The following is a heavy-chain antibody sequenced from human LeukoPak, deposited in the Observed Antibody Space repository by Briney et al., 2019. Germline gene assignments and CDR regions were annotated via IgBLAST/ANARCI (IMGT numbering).Heavy chain of an antibody. CDR2: ISGSGGST. Sequence: GGSLRLSCAASGFTFSSYAMSWVRQAPGKGLEWVSAISGSGGSTYYADSVKGRFTISRDNSKNTLYLQMNSLRAEDTAVYYCARPYFYDSSGSMDVWGQGTTVTVSS. V-gene: IGHV3-23*01. CDR1: GFTFSSYA. J-gene: IGHJ6*02. CDR3: ARPYFYDSSGSMDV. D-gene: IGHD3-22*01.